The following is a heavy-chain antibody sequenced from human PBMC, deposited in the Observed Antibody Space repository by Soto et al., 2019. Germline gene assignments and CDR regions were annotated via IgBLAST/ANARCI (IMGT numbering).Heavy chain of an antibody. J-gene: IGHJ3*02. CDR2: TYYRSKWYN. CDR3: AREVGYCSGGSCYSDAFDI. Sequence: KQSPTLSLTCAISGDSVSSNSAAWNWIRPSPSRGLEWLGRTYYRSKWYNDYAVSVKSRITINPDTSKNQFSLQLNSVTPEDTAVYYCAREVGYCSGGSCYSDAFDIWGQGTMVTVSS. CDR1: GDSVSSNSAA. V-gene: IGHV6-1*01. D-gene: IGHD2-15*01.